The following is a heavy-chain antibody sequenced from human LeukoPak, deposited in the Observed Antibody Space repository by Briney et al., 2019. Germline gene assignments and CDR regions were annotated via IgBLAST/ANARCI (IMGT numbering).Heavy chain of an antibody. CDR3: ATPTRGGIAVTGTFGH. D-gene: IGHD6-19*01. J-gene: IGHJ4*02. V-gene: IGHV4-34*01. CDR1: GGAFTGYY. Sequence: PSETLSLTCAGSGGAFTGYYWSWIRQPPGKGLEGIGEINHSGATNYNPPLKSRVTISVDTSKNQFPLRLTSASAADTGVYYCATPTRGGIAVTGTFGHWGQGTQVTVSS. CDR2: INHSGAT.